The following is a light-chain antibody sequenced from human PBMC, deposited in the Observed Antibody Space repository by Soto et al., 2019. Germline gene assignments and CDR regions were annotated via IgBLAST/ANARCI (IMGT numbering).Light chain of an antibody. V-gene: IGKV3-20*01. CDR2: GAS. CDR1: QSVGASY. Sequence: EMVLTQSPGTLSLSPGERATLSCRASQSVGASYLAWYQQKPGQAPRLLINGASSRATGIPDRFSGSGSGTVFTLTISRLEPEDFAVYYCQQYGSSSWTFGQGTKVDIK. CDR3: QQYGSSSWT. J-gene: IGKJ1*01.